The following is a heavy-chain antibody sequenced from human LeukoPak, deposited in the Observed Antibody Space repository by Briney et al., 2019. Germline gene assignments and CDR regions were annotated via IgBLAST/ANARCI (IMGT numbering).Heavy chain of an antibody. V-gene: IGHV3-43*02. CDR1: GFTLDDYA. D-gene: IGHD3-9*01. CDR2: ISGDGGST. CDR3: AKDKHDILTGPFDY. Sequence: PGGSLRLSCAASGFTLDDYAMHWVRQAPGKGLEWVSLISGDGGSTYYADSVKGRFTISRDNSKNSLYLQLNSLRTEDTALYYCAKDKHDILTGPFDYWGQGTLVTVSS. J-gene: IGHJ4*02.